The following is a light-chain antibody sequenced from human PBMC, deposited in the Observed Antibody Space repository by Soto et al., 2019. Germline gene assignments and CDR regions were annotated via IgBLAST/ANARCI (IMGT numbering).Light chain of an antibody. CDR3: QQYGSSLL. Sequence: EIVLTQSPGTLSLSPGERATLSCRASQSVSSSYFAWYQQKPGQAPRLLIYGASSRATGIPDRFSGSGSGTDFALTISRLEPEDVAVYYCQQYGSSLLFGGGTKVEIK. CDR2: GAS. CDR1: QSVSSSY. J-gene: IGKJ4*01. V-gene: IGKV3-20*01.